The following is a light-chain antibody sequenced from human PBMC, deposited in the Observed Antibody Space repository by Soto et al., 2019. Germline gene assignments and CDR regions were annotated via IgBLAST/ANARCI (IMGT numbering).Light chain of an antibody. J-gene: IGKJ3*01. V-gene: IGKV3-15*01. Sequence: EIVMTQSPATLSVSPGEGATLSCRASQSVTNNLAWYQQKPGQSPTLLIYSASTRATGIPARFSGSGSGTEFTLTISSLQSEDFAVYYCQQYNSWPKTFGHGTKVDIK. CDR2: SAS. CDR1: QSVTNN. CDR3: QQYNSWPKT.